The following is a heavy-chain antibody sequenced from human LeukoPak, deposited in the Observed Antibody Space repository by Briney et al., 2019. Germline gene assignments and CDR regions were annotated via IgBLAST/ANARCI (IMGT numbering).Heavy chain of an antibody. J-gene: IGHJ4*02. CDR2: INSDGSST. Sequence: PGGSLRLSCAASGFTFSSYWMHWVRQSPGKALVWVSRINSDGSSTNYADSVKGRFTISRDSAKNTLYLQMNSLRAEDTAVYHCVRSLMGVSDYWGQGTLVTVSS. D-gene: IGHD3-10*01. V-gene: IGHV3-74*01. CDR3: VRSLMGVSDY. CDR1: GFTFSSYW.